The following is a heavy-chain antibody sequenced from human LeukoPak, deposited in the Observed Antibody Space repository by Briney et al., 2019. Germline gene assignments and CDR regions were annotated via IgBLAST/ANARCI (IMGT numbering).Heavy chain of an antibody. CDR3: AIGPYDSSGYYYSAFDY. CDR2: IIPILGIA. D-gene: IGHD3-22*01. V-gene: IGHV1-69*04. CDR1: GGTFSIYA. J-gene: IGHJ4*02. Sequence: SVKVSFKASGGTFSIYAISWVRPAPGQGLEWMGRIIPILGIANYAQKFQGRVTITADKSTSTAYMELSSLRSEDTAVYYCAIGPYDSSGYYYSAFDYWGQGTLVTVSS.